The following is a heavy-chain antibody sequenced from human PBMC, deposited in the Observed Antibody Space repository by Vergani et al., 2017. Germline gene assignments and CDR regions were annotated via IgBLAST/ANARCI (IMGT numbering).Heavy chain of an antibody. D-gene: IGHD6-6*01. CDR1: GGSISSSSYY. CDR2: IYYSGST. J-gene: IGHJ4*02. CDR3: AKTIRTAARPGLDY. Sequence: QLQLQESGPGLVKPSETLSLTCTVSGGSISSSSYYWGWIRQPPGKGLEWIGSIYYSGSTYYNPSLKSRVTISVDTSKNQFSLKLSSVTAADTAVYYCAKTIRTAARPGLDYWGQGTLVTVSS. V-gene: IGHV4-39*01.